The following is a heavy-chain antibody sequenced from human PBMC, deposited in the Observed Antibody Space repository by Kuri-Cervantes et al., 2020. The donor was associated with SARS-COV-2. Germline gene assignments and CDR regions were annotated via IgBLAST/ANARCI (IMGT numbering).Heavy chain of an antibody. CDR1: GFSFSSYG. Sequence: GESLKISCAASGFSFSSYGMSWVRQAPGKGLEWVSYISSSGSTIYYADSVKGRFTTSRDNSNNRLFLEMNNLGPQDTAVYFCARETPEHSSSWFDSWGQGSLVTVSS. CDR2: ISSSGSTI. J-gene: IGHJ5*01. CDR3: ARETPEHSSSWFDS. V-gene: IGHV3-48*01. D-gene: IGHD1-14*01.